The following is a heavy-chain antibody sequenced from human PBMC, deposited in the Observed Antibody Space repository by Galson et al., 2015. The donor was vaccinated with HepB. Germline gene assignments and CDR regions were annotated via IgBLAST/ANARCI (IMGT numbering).Heavy chain of an antibody. CDR3: ARPGGYSYGYDYYGMDV. Sequence: LRLSYAASGFTFSSYAMSWVRQAPGKGLEWVSAISGSGGSTYYADSVKGRFTISRDNSKNTLYLQMNSLRAEDTAVYYCARPGGYSYGYDYYGMDVWGQGTTVTVSS. V-gene: IGHV3-23*01. D-gene: IGHD5-18*01. CDR2: ISGSGGST. CDR1: GFTFSSYA. J-gene: IGHJ6*02.